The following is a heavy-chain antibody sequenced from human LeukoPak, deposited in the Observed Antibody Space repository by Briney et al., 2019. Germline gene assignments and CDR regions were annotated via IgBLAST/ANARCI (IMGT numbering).Heavy chain of an antibody. J-gene: IGHJ4*02. D-gene: IGHD1-26*01. V-gene: IGHV4-61*02. CDR3: ARGSSVGGTTFYSY. Sequence: SETLSLTCAVSGGSISSGHCYWTWIRQPAGKGLEWIGCVDTSGRTNYNPSVKSRVTMSLDTSKNQFSVNLTSVTAADTAIYYCARGSSVGGTTFYSYWGQGTLVSVSS. CDR2: VDTSGRT. CDR1: GGSISSGHCY.